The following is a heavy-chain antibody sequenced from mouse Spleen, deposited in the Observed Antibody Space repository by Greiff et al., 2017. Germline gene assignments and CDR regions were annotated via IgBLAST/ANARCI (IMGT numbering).Heavy chain of an antibody. Sequence: QVQLQQSGAELVRPGASVTLSCKASGYTFTDYEMHWVKQTPVHGLEWIGAIDPETGGTAYNQKFKGKAILTADKSSSTAYMELRSLTSEDSAVYYCTRGVYYYDGSPWYFDVWGAGTTVTVSS. J-gene: IGHJ1*01. CDR1: GYTFTDYE. CDR2: IDPETGGT. CDR3: TRGVYYYDGSPWYFDV. V-gene: IGHV1-15*01. D-gene: IGHD1-1*01.